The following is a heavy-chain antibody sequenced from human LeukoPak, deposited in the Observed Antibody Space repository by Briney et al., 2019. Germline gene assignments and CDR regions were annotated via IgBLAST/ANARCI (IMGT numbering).Heavy chain of an antibody. D-gene: IGHD6-6*01. CDR2: INPSGGST. J-gene: IGHJ1*01. Sequence: ASVKVSCKASGYTFTSYYMHWVRQAPGQGLEWMGIINPSGGSTSYAQKFQGRVTMTRDMSTSTVYMELSRLRSEDTAVYYCARDSVGLYSSSSGGYFQHWGQGTLVTVSS. CDR3: ARDSVGLYSSSSGGYFQH. V-gene: IGHV1-46*01. CDR1: GYTFTSYY.